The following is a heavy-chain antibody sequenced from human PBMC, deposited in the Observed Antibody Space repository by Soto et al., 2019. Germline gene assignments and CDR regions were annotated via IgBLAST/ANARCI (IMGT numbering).Heavy chain of an antibody. CDR2: IYYSGST. CDR3: ARETLAVVTQEEQFDY. V-gene: IGHV4-31*03. J-gene: IGHJ4*02. Sequence: SETLSLTCTVSGGSISSGGYYWSWIRQHPGKGLEWIGYIYYSGSTYYNPSLKSRVTISVETSKNQFSLKLSSVTAADTAVYYCARETLAVVTQEEQFDYWGQGTLVTVSS. D-gene: IGHD2-21*02. CDR1: GGSISSGGYY.